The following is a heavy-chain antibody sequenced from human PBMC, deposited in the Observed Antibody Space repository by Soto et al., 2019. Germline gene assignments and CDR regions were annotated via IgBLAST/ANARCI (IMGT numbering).Heavy chain of an antibody. D-gene: IGHD6-19*01. J-gene: IGHJ3*01. CDR1: GGTFTKYA. CDR2: IVPIPGTT. V-gene: IGHV1-69*01. CDR3: ASGVGGLGGSSGWPDSAFDV. Sequence: QVQLVQSGAAVRKPGSSVKVSCKASGGTFTKYAITWVRQAPRQGLEWMGGIVPIPGTTNYAQKFRGRVTISADDSTSTAYLELSSLRSEDTAVYYCASGVGGLGGSSGWPDSAFDVWGQGTMVIVSS.